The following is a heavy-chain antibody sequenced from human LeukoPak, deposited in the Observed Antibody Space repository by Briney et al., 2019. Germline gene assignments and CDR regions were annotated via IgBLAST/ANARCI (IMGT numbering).Heavy chain of an antibody. CDR2: INPNSGGT. D-gene: IGHD4-17*01. J-gene: IGHJ4*02. Sequence: AASVRVSCKASGYTFTGYSMHWVRQAPGQGLEWMGWINPNSGGTNYAQKFQGRVTMTRDTSINTAYMELSRLRSDDTAVYYCARVVDHDYGDYYLDYWGQGTLVTVSS. CDR3: ARVVDHDYGDYYLDY. CDR1: GYTFTGYS. V-gene: IGHV1-2*02.